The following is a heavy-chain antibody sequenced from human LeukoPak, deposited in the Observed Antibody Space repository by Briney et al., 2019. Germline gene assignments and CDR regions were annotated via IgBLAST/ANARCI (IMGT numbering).Heavy chain of an antibody. CDR1: GFTFSSYW. Sequence: GGSLRLSCAASGFTFSSYWMHWVRQAPGKGLMWVSRIKSDGSETSYADSVKGRFTISRDNARNTLYLQMNSLRPEDTAIYYCASDRVFYGLDVWGQGTTVTVSS. V-gene: IGHV3-74*01. CDR3: ASDRVFYGLDV. J-gene: IGHJ6*02. CDR2: IKSDGSET.